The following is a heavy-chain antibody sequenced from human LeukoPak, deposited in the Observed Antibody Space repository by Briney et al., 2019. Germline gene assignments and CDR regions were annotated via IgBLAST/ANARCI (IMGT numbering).Heavy chain of an antibody. CDR1: GDSISPYY. V-gene: IGHV4-59*08. J-gene: IGHJ3*02. CDR3: ARHGDGYDDTLDI. CDR2: ISYSGST. Sequence: SETLSLTCTVSGDSISPYYWNWTRQPPGKGLEWIGDISYSGSTKYIPSLKSRVSISVDTSKNQFFLKLTSVTAADTAMYYCARHGDGYDDTLDIWGQGTMVTVSS. D-gene: IGHD5-24*01.